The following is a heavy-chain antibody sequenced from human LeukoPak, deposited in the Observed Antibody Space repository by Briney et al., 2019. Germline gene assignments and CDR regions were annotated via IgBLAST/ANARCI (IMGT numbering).Heavy chain of an antibody. Sequence: SETLSLTCAVYGGSFSGYYWSWIRQPPGKGLEWIGEINHSGSTNYNPSLKSRVTISVDTSKNQFSLKLSSVTAADTAVYYCARRDATYFDYWGQGTLVTVSS. V-gene: IGHV4-34*01. J-gene: IGHJ4*02. CDR3: ARRDATYFDY. D-gene: IGHD2-15*01. CDR2: INHSGST. CDR1: GGSFSGYY.